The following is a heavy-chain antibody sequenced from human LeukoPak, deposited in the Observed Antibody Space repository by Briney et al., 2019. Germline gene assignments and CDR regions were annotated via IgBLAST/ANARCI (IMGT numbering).Heavy chain of an antibody. J-gene: IGHJ4*02. D-gene: IGHD3-22*01. CDR2: IYHRGAT. CDR1: GYSISSGYY. Sequence: SETLSLTCAVSGYSISSGYYWGWIRQPPGKGLEWIGSIYHRGATYYNPSLKRRVTISVDTSKNQFSLKLSSVTAADTAVYYCARIAMFYYESIGYYSDYWGQGTLVTVSS. V-gene: IGHV4-38-2*01. CDR3: ARIAMFYYESIGYYSDY.